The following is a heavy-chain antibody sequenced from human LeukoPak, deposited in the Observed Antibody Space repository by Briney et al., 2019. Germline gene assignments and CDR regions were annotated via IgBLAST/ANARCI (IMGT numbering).Heavy chain of an antibody. CDR2: ISISGSSI. J-gene: IGHJ4*02. CDR1: GFTFSSYG. V-gene: IGHV3-48*04. Sequence: GGSLRLSCAASGFTFSSYGMSWVRQAPGKGLEWVSYISISGSSIYYADSVKGRFTISRDNAKNSLYLQMNSLRAEDTAVYYCASGQFTDTFDYWGQGTLVTVSS. CDR3: ASGQFTDTFDY.